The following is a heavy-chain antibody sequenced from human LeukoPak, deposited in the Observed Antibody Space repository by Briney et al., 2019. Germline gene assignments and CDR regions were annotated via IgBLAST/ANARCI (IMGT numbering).Heavy chain of an antibody. CDR1: GYTFTTYD. J-gene: IGHJ3*02. Sequence: VASVTVSCKASGYTFTTYDINWVRQATGQGLEWMGWMNPNSGNTGYAQKFQGRVSMTRNTSIRTAYMELSSLRFEDTAVYYCATKGPSYGNAFDIWGQGTMVTVSS. V-gene: IGHV1-8*02. CDR2: MNPNSGNT. CDR3: ATKGPSYGNAFDI. D-gene: IGHD3-10*01.